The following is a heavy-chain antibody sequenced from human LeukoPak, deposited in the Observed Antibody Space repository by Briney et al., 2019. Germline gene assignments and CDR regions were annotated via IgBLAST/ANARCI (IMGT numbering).Heavy chain of an antibody. CDR1: GFTFSSYW. V-gene: IGHV3-7*03. J-gene: IGHJ4*02. Sequence: GGSLRLSCAASGFTFSSYWMTWVRQAPGRGLEWAANIKQDGSDKYYVDSVKGRFTISRDNAKNSLYLQINSLRADDTAVYYCARGGGIFWFGEFLPKEFDYWGQGTLVTVSS. CDR3: ARGGGIFWFGEFLPKEFDY. CDR2: IKQDGSDK. D-gene: IGHD3-10*01.